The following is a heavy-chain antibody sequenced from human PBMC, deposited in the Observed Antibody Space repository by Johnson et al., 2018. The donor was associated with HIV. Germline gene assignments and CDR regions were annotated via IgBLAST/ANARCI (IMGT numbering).Heavy chain of an antibody. J-gene: IGHJ3*02. Sequence: QVQLVESGGGVVQPGRSLRLSCAASGFTFSSYAMHWVRQATGKGLEWVAVISYDGSNKYYADSVKGRFTISRDNSKNTLYLQMNSLRAEDTAVYYCARAEGGDAFDIWGQGTMVTVSS. CDR3: ARAEGGDAFDI. D-gene: IGHD1-14*01. V-gene: IGHV3-30-3*01. CDR2: ISYDGSNK. CDR1: GFTFSSYA.